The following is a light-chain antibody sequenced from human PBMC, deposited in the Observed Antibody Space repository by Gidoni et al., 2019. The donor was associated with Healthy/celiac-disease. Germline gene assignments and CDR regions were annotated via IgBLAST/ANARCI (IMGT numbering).Light chain of an antibody. CDR2: AAS. CDR1: QSIRSY. CDR3: QQSYSTPPT. Sequence: DIQMTQSPSSLSASVGYRVTITCRASQSIRSYLNWYQQKPGKAPKLLIYAASSLQSGVPSRFSGSGSGTDFTLTISSLQPEDFATYYCQQSYSTPPTFGQGTKVEIK. V-gene: IGKV1-39*01. J-gene: IGKJ1*01.